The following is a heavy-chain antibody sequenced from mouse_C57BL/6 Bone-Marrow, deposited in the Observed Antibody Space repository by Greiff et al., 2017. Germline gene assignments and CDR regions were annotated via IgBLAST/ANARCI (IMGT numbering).Heavy chain of an antibody. J-gene: IGHJ3*01. V-gene: IGHV5-17*01. CDR3: ARGDYNYGGAWFAY. Sequence: EVQRVESGGGLVKPGGSLKLSCAASGFTFSDYGMHWVRQAPEKGLEWVAYISSGSSTIYYAVTVKGRFTISRDHAKNTLFLQMTSLRSEDTAMYYCARGDYNYGGAWFAYWGQGTLVTVSA. D-gene: IGHD2-12*01. CDR1: GFTFSDYG. CDR2: ISSGSSTI.